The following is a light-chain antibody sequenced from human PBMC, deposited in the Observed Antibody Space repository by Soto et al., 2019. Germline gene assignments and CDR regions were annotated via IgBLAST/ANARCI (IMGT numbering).Light chain of an antibody. J-gene: IGKJ2*01. CDR3: QQYGSSPGT. CDR2: GAS. CDR1: QSVSSSY. Sequence: EIVLTQSPGTLSLSPGERATLSCRASQSVSSSYLAWYQQKPGQAPRLLIYGASSRATGIPDRVSGSRSGTDFTLTISRLEPEDFAVYYCQQYGSSPGTFGQGTKREIK. V-gene: IGKV3-20*01.